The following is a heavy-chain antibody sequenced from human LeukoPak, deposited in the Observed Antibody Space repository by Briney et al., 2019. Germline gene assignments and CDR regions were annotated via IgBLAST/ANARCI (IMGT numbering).Heavy chain of an antibody. CDR1: GVIFSAYW. CDR2: IIGDGSST. CDR3: TRSGDGDFDY. Sequence: PGGYLRLSCAASGVIFSAYWMHWVRHGPGKGGVWVSHIIGDGSSTNYADSVKGRFTISRDNAKNTLYLQLNSLRAEDSGVYYCTRSGDGDFDYWGQGPLVTVSS. D-gene: IGHD1-26*01. J-gene: IGHJ4*02. V-gene: IGHV3-74*01.